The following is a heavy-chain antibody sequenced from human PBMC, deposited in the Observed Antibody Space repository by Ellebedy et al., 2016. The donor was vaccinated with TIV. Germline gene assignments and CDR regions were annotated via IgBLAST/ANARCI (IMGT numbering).Heavy chain of an antibody. Sequence: GESLKISXAASGFTLSRNAMTWVRQAPGKGLEWVSAIEGSNDNTHYADSVMGRFTISRDTSRNTLFLQRNSLTVGDTAVYYCAKDVFRWALDSWGQGTLVTVSS. CDR3: AKDVFRWALDS. V-gene: IGHV3-23*01. CDR2: IEGSNDNT. CDR1: GFTLSRNA. J-gene: IGHJ4*02. D-gene: IGHD3-10*02.